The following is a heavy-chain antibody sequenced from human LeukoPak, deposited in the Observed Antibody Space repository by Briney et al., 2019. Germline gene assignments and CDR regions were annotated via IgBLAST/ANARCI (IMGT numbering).Heavy chain of an antibody. J-gene: IGHJ6*02. V-gene: IGHV3-11*01. CDR3: ARDSRITMVRGVIPYYYGMDV. Sequence: GGSLRLSCAASGFTFSDYYMSWIRQAPGKGLEWVSYISSSGSAIYYADSVKGRFTISRDNAKNSLYLQMNSLRAEDTAVYYCARDSRITMVRGVIPYYYGMDVWGQGTTVTVSS. D-gene: IGHD3-10*01. CDR1: GFTFSDYY. CDR2: ISSSGSAI.